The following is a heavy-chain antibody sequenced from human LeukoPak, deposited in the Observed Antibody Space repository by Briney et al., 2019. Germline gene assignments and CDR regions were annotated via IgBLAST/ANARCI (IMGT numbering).Heavy chain of an antibody. V-gene: IGHV1-24*01. Sequence: ASVNLSCKVSGYTLTELSMHWVRQAPGKGLEWMGGFDPEDGETIYAQKFQGRVTMTEDTSTDTAYMELSSLRSEDTAVYYCATDRVLWFGESHHWFDPWGQGTLVTVSS. D-gene: IGHD3-10*01. J-gene: IGHJ5*02. CDR3: ATDRVLWFGESHHWFDP. CDR1: GYTLTELS. CDR2: FDPEDGET.